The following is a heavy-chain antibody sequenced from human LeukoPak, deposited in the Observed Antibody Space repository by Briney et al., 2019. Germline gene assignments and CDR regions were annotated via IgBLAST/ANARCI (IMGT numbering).Heavy chain of an antibody. CDR3: ARGGYYYDSSGENPFDY. CDR1: GYTFTGYY. CDR2: INPNSGGT. J-gene: IGHJ4*02. Sequence: ASVKVSCKASGYTFTGYYMHWVRQAPGQGLEWMGWINPNSGGTNYAQKFQGRVTMTRDTSISTAYMELSRLRSDNTAVYYCARGGYYYDSSGENPFDYWGQGTLVTVSS. D-gene: IGHD3-22*01. V-gene: IGHV1-2*02.